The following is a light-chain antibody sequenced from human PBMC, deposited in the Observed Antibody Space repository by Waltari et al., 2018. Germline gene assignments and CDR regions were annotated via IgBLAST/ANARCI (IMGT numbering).Light chain of an antibody. CDR1: QSISRY. CDR3: QQTYSTPGLT. J-gene: IGKJ4*01. V-gene: IGKV1-39*01. CDR2: AAS. Sequence: DIQMTQSPSSLSASVGDRVTITCRASQSISRYFNWYQQKPGKAPKLLIYAASSLQSGVPSMFGGSGCGTDCALTITSLQPEDLGTYYCQQTYSTPGLTFGGGTKVAIK.